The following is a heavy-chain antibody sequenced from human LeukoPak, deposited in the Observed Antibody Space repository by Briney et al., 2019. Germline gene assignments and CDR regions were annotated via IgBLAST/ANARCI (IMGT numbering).Heavy chain of an antibody. V-gene: IGHV4-39*01. J-gene: IGHJ6*02. CDR2: IYYSGST. D-gene: IGHD6-13*01. CDR3: ARRSWSVYYYGMDV. Sequence: SETLSLTCTVSRGSISSSSYYWGWIRQPPGKGLEWIGSIYYSGSTYYNPSLKSRVTIPVDTSKNQFSLKLSSVTAADTAVYYCARRSWSVYYYGMDVWGQGTTVTVSS. CDR1: RGSISSSSYY.